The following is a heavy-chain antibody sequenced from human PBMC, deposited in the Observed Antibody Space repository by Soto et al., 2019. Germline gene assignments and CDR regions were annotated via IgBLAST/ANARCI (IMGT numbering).Heavy chain of an antibody. CDR1: GYIIKNYW. J-gene: IGHJ5*02. Sequence: PGESLKISCKASGYIIKNYWIGWVRQMPGQGLEWMGIIFPDDSDTRYSPSFQGHVTISVDKSISTAYVQWSSLKASDTAMYYCARQDTAIMGFDPWGQGTLVTVS. V-gene: IGHV5-51*01. CDR2: IFPDDSDT. CDR3: ARQDTAIMGFDP. D-gene: IGHD5-18*01.